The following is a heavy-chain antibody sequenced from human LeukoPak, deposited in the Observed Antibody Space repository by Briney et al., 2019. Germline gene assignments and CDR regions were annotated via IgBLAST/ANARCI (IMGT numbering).Heavy chain of an antibody. D-gene: IGHD4-17*01. J-gene: IGHJ2*01. Sequence: GGSLRLSCEASGFSFSTYNMNWVRQAPGKGLEWVSSISSSSSYIYYADSVKGRFTISRDNAKNSLYLQMNSLRAEDTAVYYCARDHGDDWYFDLWGRGTLVTVSS. CDR2: ISSSSSYI. CDR3: ARDHGDDWYFDL. CDR1: GFSFSTYN. V-gene: IGHV3-21*01.